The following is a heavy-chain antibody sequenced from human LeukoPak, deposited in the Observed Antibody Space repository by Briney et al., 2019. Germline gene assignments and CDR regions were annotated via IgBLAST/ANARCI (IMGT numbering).Heavy chain of an antibody. J-gene: IGHJ4*02. CDR3: ANDVVATTPYFDY. V-gene: IGHV3-30*02. D-gene: IGHD5-12*01. Sequence: GGSLRLSCAASGFTFSSYGMHWVRQAPGKGLEWVAFIRYDGSNKYYADSVKGRFTISRDNSKNTLYLQMNSLRAEDTAVYYCANDVVATTPYFDYWGQGTLVTVSS. CDR1: GFTFSSYG. CDR2: IRYDGSNK.